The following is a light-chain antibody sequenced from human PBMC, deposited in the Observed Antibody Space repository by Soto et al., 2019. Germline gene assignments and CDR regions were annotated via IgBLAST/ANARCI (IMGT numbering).Light chain of an antibody. CDR1: QSISSW. CDR3: QQYSSDWT. V-gene: IGKV1-5*03. Sequence: DIQMTQSPSTLSASVGDRVTITCRASQSISSWLAWYQQKPGKVPKLLIYKASSLESGVPSRFSGSESGTEFTLTISSLQPDDFATYYCQQYSSDWTFGQGTKVEIK. CDR2: KAS. J-gene: IGKJ1*01.